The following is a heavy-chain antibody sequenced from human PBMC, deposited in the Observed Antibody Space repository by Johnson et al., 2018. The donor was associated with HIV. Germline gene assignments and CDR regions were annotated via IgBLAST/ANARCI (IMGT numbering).Heavy chain of an antibody. CDR3: ARGRISVTEVDLRGGGFDI. V-gene: IGHV3-30*03. CDR1: GLNFSDYG. D-gene: IGHD3-22*01. J-gene: IGHJ3*02. CDR2: ISFDGSEE. Sequence: QVQLVESGGGVVQPGRSVRLSCAVSGLNFSDYGMHWVRQAPGKGLEWVAVISFDGSEEYYADSVKGRFTVSRDNSKNTLYLQMNSLREEDTAGYHCARGRISVTEVDLRGGGFDIWGQGTMVTVSS.